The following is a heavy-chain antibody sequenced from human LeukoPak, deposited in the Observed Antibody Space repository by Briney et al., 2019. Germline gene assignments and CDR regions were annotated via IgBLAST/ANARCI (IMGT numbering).Heavy chain of an antibody. D-gene: IGHD1-26*01. Sequence: PGGSLRLSCSASGFTFSDNYMDGVRQAPGKGGEGVGRTRNKANSYSTEYAASVKGRFTISRDDSKNSLHLQMNSLKTEDTAVYYCARAEVGAEDYWGQGTLVTVSS. CDR1: GFTFSDNY. CDR3: ARAEVGAEDY. CDR2: TRNKANSYST. V-gene: IGHV3-72*01. J-gene: IGHJ4*02.